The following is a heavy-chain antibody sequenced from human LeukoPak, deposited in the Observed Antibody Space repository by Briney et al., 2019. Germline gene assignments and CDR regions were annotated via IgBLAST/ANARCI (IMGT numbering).Heavy chain of an antibody. J-gene: IGHJ4*02. D-gene: IGHD3-22*01. CDR3: ARGRITMIH. V-gene: IGHV4-34*01. CDR2: INHSGSI. Sequence: SETLSLTCAVYGGSFSGYYWSWIRQPPGKGLEWIGEINHSGSINYNPSLKSRVTISVDTSKNQFSLRLSSVTAADTAVYYCARGRITMIHWGQGTLVTVSS. CDR1: GGSFSGYY.